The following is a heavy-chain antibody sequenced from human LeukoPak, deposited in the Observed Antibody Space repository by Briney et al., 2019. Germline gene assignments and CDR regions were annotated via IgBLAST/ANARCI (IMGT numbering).Heavy chain of an antibody. J-gene: IGHJ4*02. CDR1: GGSISSSSYY. CDR2: IYYSGST. Sequence: PSETLSLTCTVSGGSISSSSYYWGWIRQPPGKGLEWIGSIYYSGSTYYNPSLKSRFTISVDTSKNQFSLKLSSVTAADTAVYYCARQDPKWGDPLDYWGQGTLVTVSS. V-gene: IGHV4-39*01. D-gene: IGHD1-26*01. CDR3: ARQDPKWGDPLDY.